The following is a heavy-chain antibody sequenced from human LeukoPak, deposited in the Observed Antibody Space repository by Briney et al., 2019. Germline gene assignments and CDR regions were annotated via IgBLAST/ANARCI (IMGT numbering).Heavy chain of an antibody. V-gene: IGHV3-23*01. J-gene: IGHJ4*02. CDR2: ISGSGGST. D-gene: IGHD3-3*01. CDR1: GFTFSSYA. Sequence: GGSLRLSCAASGFTFSSYAMSWVRQAPGKGLEWVSAISGSGGSTYYADSVKGRFTISRDNSKNTLYLQMNSLRAEDTAVYFCATSGIGHYYFDFWGQGALVTVSS. CDR3: ATSGIGHYYFDF.